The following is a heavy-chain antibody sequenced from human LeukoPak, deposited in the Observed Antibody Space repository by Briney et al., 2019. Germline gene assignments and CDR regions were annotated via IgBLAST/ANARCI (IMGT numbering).Heavy chain of an antibody. Sequence: GGSLRLSCAASGFTFSSYAMSWVRQAPGKGLEWVSAISGSGGSTYYADSVKGRFTISRDNSKNTLYLQMDSLRAEDTAVYYCANQDCSGGSCPSYYYYGMDVWGQGTTVTVSS. J-gene: IGHJ6*02. CDR2: ISGSGGST. D-gene: IGHD2-15*01. CDR1: GFTFSSYA. V-gene: IGHV3-23*01. CDR3: ANQDCSGGSCPSYYYYGMDV.